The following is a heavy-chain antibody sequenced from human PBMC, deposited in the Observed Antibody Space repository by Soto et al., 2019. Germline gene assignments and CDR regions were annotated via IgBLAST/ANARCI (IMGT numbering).Heavy chain of an antibody. CDR1: GGSMIIYY. J-gene: IGHJ4*02. V-gene: IGHV4-59*01. D-gene: IGHD1-1*01. Sequence: SETLSLTCTVSGGSMIIYYWSWIRQPPGRGLEWIGYIYYSGSTNYNPSLKSRVTISVDTSKNQFSLKLSSVTAADTAVYYCTYNWNDVVDYWGQGTLVTVSS. CDR2: IYYSGST. CDR3: TYNWNDVVDY.